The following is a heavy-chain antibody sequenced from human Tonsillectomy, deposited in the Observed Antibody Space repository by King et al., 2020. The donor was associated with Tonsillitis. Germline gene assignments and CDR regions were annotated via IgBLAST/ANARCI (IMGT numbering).Heavy chain of an antibody. CDR3: ARQSYSSGWFQGFDY. V-gene: IGHV4-39*01. J-gene: IGHJ4*02. Sequence: LQLQESGPGLVKPSETLSLTCTVSGGSISNISFYWGWIRQPPGKGLEWIGTFVYRGTTYNNPSLQSRATISVDTSKNQFSLKLTPVTAADPALYYCARQSYSSGWFQGFDYWGQGTLVTVSS. CDR1: GGSISNISFY. D-gene: IGHD6-19*01. CDR2: FVYRGTT.